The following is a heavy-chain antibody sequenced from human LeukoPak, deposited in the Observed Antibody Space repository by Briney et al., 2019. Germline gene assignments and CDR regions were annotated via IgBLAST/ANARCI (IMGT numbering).Heavy chain of an antibody. CDR2: IYWNDDK. CDR1: GFSLSTSGVG. V-gene: IGHV2-5*01. Sequence: KESGPTLVKPTQTLTLTCTFSGFSLSTSGVGVGWIRQPPGKALEWLALIYWNDDKRYSPSLKSRLTITKDTSKNQVVLTMTNMDPVDTATYYCAHSLLYYGSGSSNWFDPWGQGTLVTVSS. J-gene: IGHJ5*02. CDR3: AHSLLYYGSGSSNWFDP. D-gene: IGHD3-10*01.